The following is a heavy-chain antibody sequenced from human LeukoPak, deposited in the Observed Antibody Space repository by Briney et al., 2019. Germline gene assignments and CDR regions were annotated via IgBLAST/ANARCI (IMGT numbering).Heavy chain of an antibody. CDR2: IGSSGSPL. CDR3: ARCMTSCYYEH. CDR1: GFTFSSYS. V-gene: IGHV3-48*02. J-gene: IGHJ4*02. Sequence: GGSLRLSCAASGFTFSSYSMNWVRQAPGKGLEWLSYIGSSGSPLYYADSVKGRFTISRDNANSLLYLQMNKLTDEDTAVYCCARCMTSCYYEHWGQGTLVTVSS. D-gene: IGHD3-22*01.